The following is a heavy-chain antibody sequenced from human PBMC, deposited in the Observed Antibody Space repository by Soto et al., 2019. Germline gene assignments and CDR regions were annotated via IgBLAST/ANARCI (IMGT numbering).Heavy chain of an antibody. Sequence: EVHVVESGGGLVKPGGSPRLSCTFTFSMYSMNWVRQAPGKGLEWVASISSGSAYIKYAESVKGRFTISRDNAKNSLHLQMNSLRAEDTAIYHCARDQGGSYDSWFDPWGQGTLVTVSS. D-gene: IGHD1-26*01. V-gene: IGHV3-21*06. CDR3: ARDQGGSYDSWFDP. CDR2: ISSGSAYI. CDR1: TFSMYS. J-gene: IGHJ5*02.